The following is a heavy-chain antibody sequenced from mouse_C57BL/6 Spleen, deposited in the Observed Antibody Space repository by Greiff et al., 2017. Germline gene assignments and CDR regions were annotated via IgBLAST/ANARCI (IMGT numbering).Heavy chain of an antibody. D-gene: IGHD2-3*01. Sequence: EVKLQESGPGLVKPSQSLSLTCSVTGYSITSGYYWNWIRQFPGNKLEWMGYISYDGSNNYNPSLQNRISITRDTSKNQFFLKLNSVTTEDTATYYCARDGYYPYFDYWAKAPLSQSPQ. CDR2: ISYDGSN. V-gene: IGHV3-6*01. J-gene: IGHJ2*01. CDR3: ARDGYYPYFDY. CDR1: GYSITSGYY.